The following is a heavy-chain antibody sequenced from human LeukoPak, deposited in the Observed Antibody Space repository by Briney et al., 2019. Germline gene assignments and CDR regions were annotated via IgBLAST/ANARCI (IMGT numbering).Heavy chain of an antibody. V-gene: IGHV3-23*01. CDR2: ISGSGGST. Sequence: GGSLRLTCAASGFTFSSYAMSWVRQAPGKGLEWVSAISGSGGSTYYADSVKGRFTISRDNSKNTLYLQMNSLRAEDTAVYYCAKDDSIYYYDEGPKHPYGMDVWGQGTTVTVSS. J-gene: IGHJ6*02. CDR3: AKDDSIYYYDEGPKHPYGMDV. CDR1: GFTFSSYA. D-gene: IGHD3-22*01.